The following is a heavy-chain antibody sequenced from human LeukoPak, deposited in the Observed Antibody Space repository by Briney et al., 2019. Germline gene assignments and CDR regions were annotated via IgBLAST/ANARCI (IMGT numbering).Heavy chain of an antibody. CDR3: ARYSPYGSGNPRFDP. Sequence: SETLSLTCTVSGGSISSGGYYWSWIRQHPGKGLEWIGYIYYSGSTYYNPSLKSRVTISVDTSKNQFSLKLSSVTAADTAVYYCARYSPYGSGNPRFDPWGQGTLVTVSS. V-gene: IGHV4-31*03. CDR2: IYYSGST. J-gene: IGHJ5*02. CDR1: GGSISSGGYY. D-gene: IGHD3-10*01.